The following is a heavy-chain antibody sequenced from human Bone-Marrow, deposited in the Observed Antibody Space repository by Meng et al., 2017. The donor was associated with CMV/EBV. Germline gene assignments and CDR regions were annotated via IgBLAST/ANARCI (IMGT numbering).Heavy chain of an antibody. D-gene: IGHD3-10*01. CDR3: AKGSGYYYGSGSYLDY. V-gene: IGHV3-23*01. Sequence: GESLKISCVSSGSTFSTYAMSWVRQAPGKGLEWVAAVSGGDGTTYYADSVKGRFTISRDNSKNTLYLQMNSLRAEDTAVYYCAKGSGYYYGSGSYLDYWGQGTLVTVSS. J-gene: IGHJ4*02. CDR1: GSTFSTYA. CDR2: VSGGDGTT.